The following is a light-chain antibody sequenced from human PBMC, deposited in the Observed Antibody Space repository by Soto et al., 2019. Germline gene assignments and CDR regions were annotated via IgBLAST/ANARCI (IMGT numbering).Light chain of an antibody. J-gene: IGKJ1*01. CDR3: QQYGRSPAT. V-gene: IGKV3-20*01. CDR1: QSVISNY. CDR2: GAS. Sequence: PGDRATISCRASQSVISNYLAGYQQKPGQAPRLLIFGASSRASGIPDRFSGSGSGTDFTLTIGRLEPEDFAVYYCQQYGRSPATFGQGTKVEIK.